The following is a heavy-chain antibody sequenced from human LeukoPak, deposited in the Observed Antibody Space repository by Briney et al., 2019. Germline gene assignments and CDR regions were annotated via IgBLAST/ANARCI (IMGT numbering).Heavy chain of an antibody. CDR3: ARDTTLNWFDP. J-gene: IGHJ5*02. CDR2: ISSSSSYI. CDR1: GFTFSSYS. D-gene: IGHD1-26*01. Sequence: GGSLRLSWAASGFTFSSYSMNWVRQAPGKGLEWVSSISSSSSYIYYADSVKGRFTISRDNAKNSLYLQMNSLRAEDTAVYYCARDTTLNWFDPWGQGTLVTVSS. V-gene: IGHV3-21*01.